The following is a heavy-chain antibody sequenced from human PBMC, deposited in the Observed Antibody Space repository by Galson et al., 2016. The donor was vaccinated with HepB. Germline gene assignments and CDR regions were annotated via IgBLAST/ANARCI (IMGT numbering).Heavy chain of an antibody. CDR2: MSGSADRT. D-gene: IGHD3-3*01. V-gene: IGHV3-23*01. J-gene: IGHJ6*02. CDR3: AKNDFWSGYPPYFYYGMDV. Sequence: LRLSCAASGFTFRSHVMSWVRQAPVKGLEWVSAMSGSADRTSYAVSVEGRFTISRDNSRNTLYLEMHSLRAEDTALYYCAKNDFWSGYPPYFYYGMDVWGQGTPVTVSS. CDR1: GFTFRSHV.